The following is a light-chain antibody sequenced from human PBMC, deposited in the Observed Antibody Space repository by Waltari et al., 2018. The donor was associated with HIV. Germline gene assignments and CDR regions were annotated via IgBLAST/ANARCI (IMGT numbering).Light chain of an antibody. CDR2: GSS. CDR1: QNINKF. V-gene: IGKV1-39*01. Sequence: DIQTTQSPSSLSASVGDSVTITCRASQNINKFLNWYQQKSGKAPNLLINGSSTLQSGVPSRFSGSGSGTDFTLTISGLHPEDSATYYCQQTYSAPWTFAQGTKVEIK. J-gene: IGKJ1*01. CDR3: QQTYSAPWT.